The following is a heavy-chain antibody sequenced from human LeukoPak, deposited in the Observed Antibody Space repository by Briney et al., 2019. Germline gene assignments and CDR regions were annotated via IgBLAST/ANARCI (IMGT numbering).Heavy chain of an antibody. J-gene: IGHJ5*02. CDR2: IYYSGST. V-gene: IGHV4-61*01. CDR3: ARHSGYDFVRQADSGWFDP. D-gene: IGHD5-12*01. Sequence: SETLSLTCTVSGGSVSSGSYYWSWIRQPPGKGLEWIGYIYYSGSTNYNPSLKSRVTISVDTSKNQFSLKLSSVTAADTAVYYCARHSGYDFVRQADSGWFDPWGQGTLVTVSS. CDR1: GGSVSSGSYY.